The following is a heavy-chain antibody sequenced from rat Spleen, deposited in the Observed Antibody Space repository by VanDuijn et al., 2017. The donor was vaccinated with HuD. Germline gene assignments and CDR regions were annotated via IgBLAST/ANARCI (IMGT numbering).Heavy chain of an antibody. Sequence: EVQLVESGGGLVQPGRALKLSCAASGFTFRNYYMAWVRQAPTKGLEWVAHITNGGGTTYYRDSVKGRFTISRDNTKSTLYLQMDSLRSEDTATYYCTRDLGYWGQGVMVTVSS. CDR1: GFTFRNYY. J-gene: IGHJ2*01. CDR2: ITNGGGTT. CDR3: TRDLGY. V-gene: IGHV5-27*01.